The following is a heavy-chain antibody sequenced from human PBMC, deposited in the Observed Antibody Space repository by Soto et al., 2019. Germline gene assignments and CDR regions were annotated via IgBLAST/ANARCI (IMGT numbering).Heavy chain of an antibody. V-gene: IGHV4-34*01. CDR3: ARGRGYCSGGSCSTDY. CDR2: INHSGST. Sequence: ASETLSLTCAVYGGSFSGYYWSWIRQPPGKGLEWIGEINHSGSTNYNPSLKSRVTISVDTSKNQFSLKLSSVTAADTAVYYCARGRGYCSGGSCSTDYWGQGTLVTVSS. CDR1: GGSFSGYY. D-gene: IGHD2-15*01. J-gene: IGHJ4*02.